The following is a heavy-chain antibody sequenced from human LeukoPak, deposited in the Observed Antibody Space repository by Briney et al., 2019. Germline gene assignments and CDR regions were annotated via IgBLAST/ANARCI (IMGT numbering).Heavy chain of an antibody. J-gene: IGHJ4*02. Sequence: GGSLRLSCAPAGFTLSSYDMHWVRQATGKFLEWVSAIGTAGDTYYPGSVKGRFTISREDAKMSLYLQMNSLTAGDTAVYYCVRGGSGWYYFDYWGQGSLVTVSS. CDR3: VRGGSGWYYFDY. D-gene: IGHD6-19*01. CDR1: GFTLSSYD. V-gene: IGHV3-13*04. CDR2: IGTAGDT.